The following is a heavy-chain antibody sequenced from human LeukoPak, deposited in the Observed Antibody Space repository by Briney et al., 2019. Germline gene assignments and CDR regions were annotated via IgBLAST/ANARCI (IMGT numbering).Heavy chain of an antibody. CDR1: GFTFSSYG. CDR3: AKDGRGAYGSGSYRLYYFDY. D-gene: IGHD3-10*01. J-gene: IGHJ4*02. Sequence: PGGSLRLSCAASGFTFSSYGMHWVRQAPGKGLEWVAFIRYDGSNKYYADSVKGRFTISRDNSKNTLYLQMNSLRAEDTAVYYCAKDGRGAYGSGSYRLYYFDYWGQGTLVTVSS. V-gene: IGHV3-30*02. CDR2: IRYDGSNK.